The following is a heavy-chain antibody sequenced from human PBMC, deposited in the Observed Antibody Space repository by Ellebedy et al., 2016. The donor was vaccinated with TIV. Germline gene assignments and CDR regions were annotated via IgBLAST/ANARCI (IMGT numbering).Heavy chain of an antibody. CDR3: ARDQGWAVPGTTRFDY. CDR2: VNSVSTSM. D-gene: IGHD6-19*01. CDR1: GFPFSRYN. V-gene: IGHV3-21*01. Sequence: GESLNISCAVSGFPFSRYNLNWIRQAPGKGLEWVSAVNSVSTSMFYADSVKGRFTVSRDNAKTSLYLQMNNLRDEDTDVYYCARDQGWAVPGTTRFDYWGQGTLVTVSS. J-gene: IGHJ4*02.